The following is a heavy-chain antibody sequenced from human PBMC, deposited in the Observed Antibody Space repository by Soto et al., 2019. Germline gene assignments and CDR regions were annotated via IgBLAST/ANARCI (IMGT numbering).Heavy chain of an antibody. CDR2: ISGGGGST. CDR3: AKIRGEFANYYYYCMYV. CDR1: GFTFSSYV. D-gene: IGHD2-21*01. Sequence: EVQLLESGGGLVQPGGSLRLSCAASGFTFSSYVMTWVRQAPGKGLEWVSAISGGGGSTYYADSVKGRFTISRDNSKNTLSLQMNSLRAEDTAVYYCAKIRGEFANYYYYCMYVWGKGTTVTVSS. V-gene: IGHV3-23*01. J-gene: IGHJ6*03.